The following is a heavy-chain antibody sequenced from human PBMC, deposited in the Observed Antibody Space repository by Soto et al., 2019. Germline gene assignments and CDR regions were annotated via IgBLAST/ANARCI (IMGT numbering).Heavy chain of an antibody. CDR1: GAALSSGGYF. CDR2: IFYLGSS. J-gene: IGHJ5*02. D-gene: IGHD3-3*02. CDR3: ARHSLALRKNNWFDP. Sequence: SETLSLTCTVSGAALSSGGYFYTWVRQPPGKGLEWLGSIFYLGSSYYNPSLKSRVTMSVDTSKNQFSLRLRSVTAADTALYFCARHSLALRKNNWFDPWGQGIMVTVSS. V-gene: IGHV4-39*01.